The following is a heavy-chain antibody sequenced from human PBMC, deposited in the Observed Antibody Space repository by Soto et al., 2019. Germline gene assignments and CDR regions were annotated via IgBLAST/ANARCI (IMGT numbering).Heavy chain of an antibody. D-gene: IGHD2-15*01. Sequence: SQTLSLTCAISGDSVSSNSAAWNWIRQSPSRGLEWLGKTYYRSKWYNEYAPSVKSRMTINSATSKNQFSLQLNSVTPEDTAVYYCAKGRFIRGHNYMDVWGQGTSVTVSS. CDR2: TYYRSKWYN. V-gene: IGHV6-1*01. J-gene: IGHJ6*03. CDR1: GDSVSSNSAA. CDR3: AKGRFIRGHNYMDV.